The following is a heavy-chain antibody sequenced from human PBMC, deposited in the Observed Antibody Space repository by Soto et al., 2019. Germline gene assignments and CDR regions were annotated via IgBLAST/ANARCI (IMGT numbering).Heavy chain of an antibody. Sequence: PSETLSLTCTVSDGSISSGGYYWSWIRQHPGKGLEWIGYIYYSGSTYYNPSLKSRVTISVDTSKNQFSLKLSSVTAADTAVYYCARGLRFLHSWFDPWGQGTLGTVSS. CDR2: IYYSGST. CDR3: ARGLRFLHSWFDP. V-gene: IGHV4-31*03. D-gene: IGHD3-3*01. J-gene: IGHJ5*02. CDR1: DGSISSGGYY.